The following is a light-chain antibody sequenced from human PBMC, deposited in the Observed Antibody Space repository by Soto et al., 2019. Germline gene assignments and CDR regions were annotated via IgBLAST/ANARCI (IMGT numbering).Light chain of an antibody. J-gene: IGKJ1*01. CDR1: QDIGSS. Sequence: DIQMTQSPSSLSASVGDRVTVTCRASQDIGSSLAWYQQKPGKVPKLLIYGASTLQSGVPSRFSGSGSGTDFTLTVSSLQPEDVATYFCQKYNNAPRTFGQGTKVEIK. CDR2: GAS. V-gene: IGKV1-27*01. CDR3: QKYNNAPRT.